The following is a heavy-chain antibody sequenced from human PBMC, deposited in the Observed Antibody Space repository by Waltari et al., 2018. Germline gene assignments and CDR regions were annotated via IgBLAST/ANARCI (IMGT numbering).Heavy chain of an antibody. CDR1: GHTFYPYS. V-gene: IGHV7-4-1*01. CDR2: ISTYTGNP. Sequence: QVQLVQPGSELKNPGASVKISCRTSGHTFYPYSIHCLRQAPGQGLEWMGYISTYTGNPTYAQGFTGRFVFSLDTSVSTAYLQIDGLRAEDTGLYYCARDARLINFDYWGQGTLVTVSS. D-gene: IGHD3-16*01. CDR3: ARDARLINFDY. J-gene: IGHJ4*02.